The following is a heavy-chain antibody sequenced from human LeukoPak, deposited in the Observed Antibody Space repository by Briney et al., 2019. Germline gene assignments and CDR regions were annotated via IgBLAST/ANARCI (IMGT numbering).Heavy chain of an antibody. V-gene: IGHV1-18*01. CDR1: GYTFTSYG. CDR3: ARGKKRYYDSSPFDP. J-gene: IGHJ5*02. D-gene: IGHD3-22*01. Sequence: ASVKVSCKASGYTFTSYGISWVRQAPGQGLEWMGWISAYNGNTNYAQKLQGRVTMTTDTSTSTAYMELRSLRSDDTAVYYCARGKKRYYDSSPFDPWGQRTLVTVSS. CDR2: ISAYNGNT.